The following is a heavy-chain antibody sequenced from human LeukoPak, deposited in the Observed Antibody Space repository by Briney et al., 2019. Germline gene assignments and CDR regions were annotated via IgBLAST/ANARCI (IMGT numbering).Heavy chain of an antibody. J-gene: IGHJ5*02. CDR1: GFTFSSYA. D-gene: IGHD4-23*01. CDR2: ISGSGGST. V-gene: IGHV3-23*01. CDR3: ANGGNSGFNWFDP. Sequence: GGSLRLSCAASGFTFSSYAMSWVRQAPGKGLEWVSAISGSGGSTYYADSVKGRFTISRDNPKNTLYLQMNSLRAEDTAVYYCANGGNSGFNWFDPWGQGTLVTVSS.